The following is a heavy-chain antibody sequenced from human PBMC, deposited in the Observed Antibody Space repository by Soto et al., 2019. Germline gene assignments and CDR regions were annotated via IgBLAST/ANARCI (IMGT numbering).Heavy chain of an antibody. CDR3: ARFYMVRGVMSAFDI. J-gene: IGHJ3*02. V-gene: IGHV4-34*01. CDR1: GGSFSGYY. Sequence: TSETLSLTCAVYGGSFSGYYWSWIRQPPGRGLEWIGEINHSGSTNYNPSLKSRVTISVDTSKKQSSLKLSSVTAADTAVYYCARFYMVRGVMSAFDIWGQGTMVT. D-gene: IGHD3-10*01. CDR2: INHSGST.